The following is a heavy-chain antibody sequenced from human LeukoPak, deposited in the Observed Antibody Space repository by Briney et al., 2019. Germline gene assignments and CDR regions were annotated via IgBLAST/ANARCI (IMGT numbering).Heavy chain of an antibody. Sequence: GESLKISCKGSGYSFTSYWIGWVRQMPGKGLEWMGIIYPGDSDTRYSPSFQGQVTISADKSISTAYLQWSSLKASDTAMYYCARQGGGYYYGSGSYPEDAFDIWGQGTMVTVSS. CDR2: IYPGDSDT. CDR1: GYSFTSYW. V-gene: IGHV5-51*01. J-gene: IGHJ3*02. D-gene: IGHD3-10*01. CDR3: ARQGGGYYYGSGSYPEDAFDI.